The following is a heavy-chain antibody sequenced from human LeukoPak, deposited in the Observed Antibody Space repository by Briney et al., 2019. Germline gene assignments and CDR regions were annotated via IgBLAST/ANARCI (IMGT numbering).Heavy chain of an antibody. D-gene: IGHD1-26*01. V-gene: IGHV1-69*01. J-gene: IGHJ4*02. CDR2: IIPFLTTS. Sequence: SVKVSCEASGGTFSSYAISWVRRAPGQGLEWMGGIIPFLTTSIYAQRFQGRVTITADESTSTAYMELRSLRSEDTAVYYCARDSSGSYPDYFDYWGQGTLVTVSS. CDR3: ARDSSGSYPDYFDY. CDR1: GGTFSSYA.